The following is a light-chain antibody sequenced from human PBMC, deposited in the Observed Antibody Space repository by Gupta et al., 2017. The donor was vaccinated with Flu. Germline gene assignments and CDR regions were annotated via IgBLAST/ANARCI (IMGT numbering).Light chain of an antibody. V-gene: IGLV3-19*01. J-gene: IGLJ2*01. Sequence: SSTLPHHPAVSAALVQTVRITCQGDGLREEYATWYQQKPGKAPILVIYSKNNRPSGMPDRFSASTSGDTASSLTTAAQAEDEADEDGCCRDTSRNRRLIFGGGTKLTVL. CDR1: GLREEY. CDR3: CCRDTSRNRRLI. CDR2: SKN.